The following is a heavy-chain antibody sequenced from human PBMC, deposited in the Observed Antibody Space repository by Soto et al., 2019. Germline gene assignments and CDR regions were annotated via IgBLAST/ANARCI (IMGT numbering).Heavy chain of an antibody. D-gene: IGHD1-1*01. J-gene: IGHJ4*02. CDR1: GFTFSSHW. Sequence: EVQLVESGGGLVLPGGSLRLSCAASGFTFSSHWMTWVRQAPGKGLEWVANINEDGSEKYYVDSVKGRFTISRDNAKNSLYLQMNSLRAEDTALFYCARGDNPEYWGQGTLVTVSS. CDR3: ARGDNPEY. V-gene: IGHV3-7*01. CDR2: INEDGSEK.